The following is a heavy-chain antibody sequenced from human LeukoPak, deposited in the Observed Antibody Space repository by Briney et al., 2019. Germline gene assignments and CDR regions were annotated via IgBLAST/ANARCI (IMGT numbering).Heavy chain of an antibody. Sequence: PGGSLRLSCAASGFTFSSNAMHWVRQAPGKGLEWVAIISYDGSNKYYADSVKGRFTISRDKSKNTLYLQMNSLRGEDTAVYYCARNGIVGAGYYFDYWGQGTLVTVSS. CDR2: ISYDGSNK. CDR3: ARNGIVGAGYYFDY. J-gene: IGHJ4*02. V-gene: IGHV3-30*04. CDR1: GFTFSSNA. D-gene: IGHD1-26*01.